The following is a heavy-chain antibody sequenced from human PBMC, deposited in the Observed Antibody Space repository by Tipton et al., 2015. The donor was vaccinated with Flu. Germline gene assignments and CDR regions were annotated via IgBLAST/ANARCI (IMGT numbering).Heavy chain of an antibody. V-gene: IGHV4-39*01. CDR1: SGSIRSINYF. CDR3: ARLSYYDVDLKNFYFED. J-gene: IGHJ4*02. CDR2: IFPSGTT. D-gene: IGHD3-10*02. Sequence: TLSLTCTVSSGSIRSINYFCAWIRQPPGKRLELIGSIFPSGTTYYNPSLKSRVTISVDTSKSQFSLKLRSVTAADTAVYYCARLSYYDVDLKNFYFEDWGQGTLVTVS.